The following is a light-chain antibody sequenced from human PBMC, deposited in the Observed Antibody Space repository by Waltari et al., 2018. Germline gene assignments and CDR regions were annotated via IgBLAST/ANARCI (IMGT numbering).Light chain of an antibody. CDR3: QQYYSTPT. CDR2: WAS. J-gene: IGKJ2*01. CDR1: QSVLYSSNNKNY. V-gene: IGKV4-1*01. Sequence: DIVMTQSPDSLAVSLGKRATIHCKSSQSVLYSSNNKNYLAWYQQKPGQPPKLLIYWASTRESGVPDRFSGSGSETDFTLTVSSLQAEDVAVYYCQQYYSTPTFGQGTKLEIK.